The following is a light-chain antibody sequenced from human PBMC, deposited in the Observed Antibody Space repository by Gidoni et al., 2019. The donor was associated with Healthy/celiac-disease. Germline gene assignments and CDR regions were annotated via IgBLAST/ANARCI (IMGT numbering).Light chain of an antibody. CDR2: AAS. CDR1: QSISSY. J-gene: IGKJ2*01. CDR3: QQSYSTLYT. Sequence: DIQMTHSPSSLSASVGDRVTITCRASQSISSYLNWYQQKPGKAPKLLIYAASSLQSGVPSRFSSSGAGTDFTLTISSRQPEDVATYYCQQSYSTLYTFGQGTKLEIK. V-gene: IGKV1-39*01.